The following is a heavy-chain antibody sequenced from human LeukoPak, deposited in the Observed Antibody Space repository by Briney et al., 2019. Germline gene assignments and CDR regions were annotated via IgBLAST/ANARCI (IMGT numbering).Heavy chain of an antibody. J-gene: IGHJ4*02. CDR1: EFSFSTYN. CDR3: VRDPEALDY. Sequence: GSLRLSCAASEFSFSTYNMNWVRQAPGKGLEWVSYISRGRPTIHYADSVKGRFTISRDNAKNSLSLQMNSLRDEDTAVYYCVRDPEALDYWGQGTLVTVSS. CDR2: ISRGRPTI. V-gene: IGHV3-48*02.